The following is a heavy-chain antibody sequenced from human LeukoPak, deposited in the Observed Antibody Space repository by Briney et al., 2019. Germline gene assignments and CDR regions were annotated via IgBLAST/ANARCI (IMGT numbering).Heavy chain of an antibody. Sequence: SETLSLTCTVSGGSISSGSHYWSWFRHPPGKGLEWIGRIYSSGNTNYNPSLKSRVTISLDTSKNQFSLNLSSVTAADTAVYYCAGEVGGSWFDPWGLGTLVTVSS. V-gene: IGHV4-61*02. CDR3: AGEVGGSWFDP. D-gene: IGHD1-26*01. CDR2: IYSSGNT. J-gene: IGHJ5*02. CDR1: GGSISSGSHY.